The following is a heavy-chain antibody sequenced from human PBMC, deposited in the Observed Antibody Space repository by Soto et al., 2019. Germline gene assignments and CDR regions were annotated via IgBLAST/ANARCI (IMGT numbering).Heavy chain of an antibody. CDR1: GGSISSSNW. CDR3: ARGAMVQGVIIMSGLYYYGMDV. CDR2: IYHSGST. V-gene: IGHV4-4*02. J-gene: IGHJ6*02. Sequence: KQSQTLSLTCAVSGGSISSSNWWSWVRQPPGKGLEWIGEIYHSGSTNYNPSLKSRVTISVDKSKNQFSLKLSSVTAADTAVYYCARGAMVQGVIIMSGLYYYGMDVWGQGTTVTVSS. D-gene: IGHD3-10*01.